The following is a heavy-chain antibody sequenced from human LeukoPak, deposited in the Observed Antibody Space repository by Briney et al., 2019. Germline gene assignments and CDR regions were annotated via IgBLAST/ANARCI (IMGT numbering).Heavy chain of an antibody. CDR1: GFTFSSYG. V-gene: IGHV3-30*18. D-gene: IGHD6-13*01. Sequence: GRSLRLSCAASGFTFSSYGMHWVRQAPGKGLXXXXXXXNDGSNNYYADSVKGRFTISRDNSKNTLYLQMNSLRAKDTAVYYCAKSAQSSSWYGDYFDYWGQGTLVTVSS. CDR3: AKSAQSSSWYGDYFDY. CDR2: XXNDGSNN. J-gene: IGHJ4*02.